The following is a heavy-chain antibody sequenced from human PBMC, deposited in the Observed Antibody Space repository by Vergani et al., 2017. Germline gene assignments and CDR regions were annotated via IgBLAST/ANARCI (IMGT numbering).Heavy chain of an antibody. D-gene: IGHD6-13*01. Sequence: QLQLQESGPGLVKPSETLSLTCTVSGGSISSSSYYWGWIRQPPGKGLEWIGSIYYSGSTYYNPSLKSRVTISVDTSKNQFSLKLSSVTAADTAVYYCARQSSPRLFDYWGQGTLVTVSS. CDR1: GGSISSSSYY. V-gene: IGHV4-39*01. CDR2: IYYSGST. J-gene: IGHJ4*02. CDR3: ARQSSPRLFDY.